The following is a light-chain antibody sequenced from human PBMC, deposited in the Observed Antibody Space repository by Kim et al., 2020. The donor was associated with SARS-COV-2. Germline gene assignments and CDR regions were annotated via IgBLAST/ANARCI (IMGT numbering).Light chain of an antibody. V-gene: IGKV1-39*01. CDR1: QSINTY. CDR3: QQSHTAPLLT. CDR2: AAS. J-gene: IGKJ4*01. Sequence: DIQMTQSPSSLAASVGDRVTIACRASQSINTYLNWYQQKPGKAPKLLIYAASTLQSGVPSRFSGSGSGTDFTLTISSLQPEDFATYHCQQSHTAPLLTFGGGTKVDIK.